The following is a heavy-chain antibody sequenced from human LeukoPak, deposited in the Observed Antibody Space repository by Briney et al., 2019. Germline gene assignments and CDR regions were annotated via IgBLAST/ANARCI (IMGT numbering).Heavy chain of an antibody. D-gene: IGHD3-3*01. V-gene: IGHV4-59*01. CDR2: IYYSGST. Sequence: SETLSLTCTVSGGSISSYYWSWIRQPPGKGLEWIGYIYYSGSTNYNPSLKSRVTISVDTSKNQFPLKLSSVTAADTAVYYCARGGWYDFWSGYYAFDYWGQGTLVTVSS. CDR1: GGSISSYY. J-gene: IGHJ4*02. CDR3: ARGGWYDFWSGYYAFDY.